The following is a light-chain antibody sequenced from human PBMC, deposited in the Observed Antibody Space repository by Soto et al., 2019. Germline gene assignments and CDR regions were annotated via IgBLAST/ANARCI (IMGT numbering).Light chain of an antibody. V-gene: IGKV3-15*01. CDR1: QSVGSS. CDR3: QHYNYWPPKT. J-gene: IGKJ1*01. Sequence: EIVMTQSPATLSVSPGERATLSCRASQSVGSSLAWYQQKPGQAPRLLIYGISTRATGLPGRFSGSGFGTEFTLTISSLQSEDFAVYYCQHYNYWPPKTFGQGTKVDIK. CDR2: GIS.